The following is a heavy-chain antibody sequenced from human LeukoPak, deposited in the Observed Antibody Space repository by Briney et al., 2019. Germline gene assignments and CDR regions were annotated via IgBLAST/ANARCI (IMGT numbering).Heavy chain of an antibody. V-gene: IGHV1-46*01. Sequence: ASVKVSCKASGYTFTSDYMHWVRQAPGQGLEWTGIIKPSDGSTSYAQNFQGRVTMTRDTSTSTVYMELRSLRSDDTAVYYCARRWCSSTSCQFDYWGQGTLVTVSS. CDR2: IKPSDGST. J-gene: IGHJ4*02. D-gene: IGHD2-2*01. CDR3: ARRWCSSTSCQFDY. CDR1: GYTFTSDY.